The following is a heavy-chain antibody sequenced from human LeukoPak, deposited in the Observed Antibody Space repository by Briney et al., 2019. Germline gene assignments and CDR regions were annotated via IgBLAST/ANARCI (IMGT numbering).Heavy chain of an antibody. V-gene: IGHV4-38-2*02. D-gene: IGHD1-26*01. CDR3: ARHQWVPAFDI. J-gene: IGHJ3*02. Sequence: SETLSLTCIVSGYSISSGYYWGWIRQPPGKGLEWIGSIYHSGSTYYNPSLKSRVTISVDTSKNQFSLKLSSVTAADTAVYYCARHQWVPAFDIWGQGTMVTVSS. CDR1: GYSISSGYY. CDR2: IYHSGST.